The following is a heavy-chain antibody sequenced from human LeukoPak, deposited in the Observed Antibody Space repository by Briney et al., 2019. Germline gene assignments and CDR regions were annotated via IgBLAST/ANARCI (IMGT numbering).Heavy chain of an antibody. CDR2: IKEDGSQK. CDR1: GFTFSSFW. J-gene: IGHJ4*02. Sequence: PGGSLRLSCAASGFTFSSFWMTWVRQAPGKGLEWVANIKEDGSQKHHVDSVKGRFTISRDNAKNSLYLEMNSLGADDTSVYYCARDAMRGGDYDYWGQGTLVTVSS. V-gene: IGHV3-7*01. D-gene: IGHD3-16*01. CDR3: ARDAMRGGDYDY.